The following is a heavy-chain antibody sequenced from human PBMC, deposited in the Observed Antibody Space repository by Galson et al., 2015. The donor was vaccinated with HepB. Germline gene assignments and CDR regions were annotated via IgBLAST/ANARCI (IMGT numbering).Heavy chain of an antibody. V-gene: IGHV1-18*01. D-gene: IGHD3-10*01. Sequence: VKVSCKASGYTFTNYGLSWVRQAPGQGLQWMGWISPYNGVTIYAQTFQDRVTMTTDTSTTTVYMELRSLRSDDTAMYYCARDVGLLWFGELLYSPYDSWGQGTLVTVSS. CDR3: ARDVGLLWFGELLYSPYDS. J-gene: IGHJ4*02. CDR1: GYTFTNYG. CDR2: ISPYNGVT.